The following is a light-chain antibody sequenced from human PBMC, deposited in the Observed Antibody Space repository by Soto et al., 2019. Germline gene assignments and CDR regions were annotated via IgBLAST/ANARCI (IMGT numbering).Light chain of an antibody. CDR3: SSYTSSSTLVV. J-gene: IGLJ2*01. Sequence: QSVLTQPASVSGSPGQSITISCTGTSSDVGGYNYVSWYQQHPGKAPKLMIYDDSNRPSGVSNRFSGSKSGNTASLTISGLQAEDDADYYCSSYTSSSTLVVFGGGTKLTVL. CDR2: DDS. CDR1: SSDVGGYNY. V-gene: IGLV2-14*01.